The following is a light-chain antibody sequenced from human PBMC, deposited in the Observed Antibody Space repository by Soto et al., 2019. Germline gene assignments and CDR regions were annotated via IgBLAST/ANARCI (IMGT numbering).Light chain of an antibody. CDR3: SSYTSSSTPYV. V-gene: IGLV2-14*01. CDR1: SSDVGGYNY. J-gene: IGLJ1*01. Sequence: QSVLTQPASVSGSPGQSITISCTGTSSDVGGYNYVSWYQQHPGKAPKLMIYEVSNRPSGVYNRFSGSKSGNTASLTISGLQAEDEADYYCSSYTSSSTPYVFGTGTKLTVL. CDR2: EVS.